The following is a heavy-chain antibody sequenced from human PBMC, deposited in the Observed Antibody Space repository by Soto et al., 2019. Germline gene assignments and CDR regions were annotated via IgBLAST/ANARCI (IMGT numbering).Heavy chain of an antibody. V-gene: IGHV3-33*01. Sequence: QVQLVESGGGVVQPGTSLRLSCAASGFTFSTYGMHWVRQAPGKGLEWVALIWNHGNEDSYADFVKGRFSISRDNSKNAVFLQMSSLRAEDTGVYYCAGGPWVVGDITSFDYWGQGSLVTVSS. D-gene: IGHD3-10*01. CDR3: AGGPWVVGDITSFDY. CDR1: GFTFSTYG. J-gene: IGHJ4*02. CDR2: IWNHGNED.